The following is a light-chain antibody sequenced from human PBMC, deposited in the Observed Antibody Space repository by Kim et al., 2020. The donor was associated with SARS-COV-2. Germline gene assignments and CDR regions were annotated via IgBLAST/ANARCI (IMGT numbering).Light chain of an antibody. Sequence: ASPGDRVTITCRASQDISEYLAWYQQTPGKAPKVLIYGASTLISGVSSRFSGSGSGTDFTLTISPLQSEDFGTYYCQHYYIYPYTFGQGTKLEI. CDR3: QHYYIYPYT. V-gene: IGKV1-8*01. CDR2: GAS. CDR1: QDISEY. J-gene: IGKJ2*01.